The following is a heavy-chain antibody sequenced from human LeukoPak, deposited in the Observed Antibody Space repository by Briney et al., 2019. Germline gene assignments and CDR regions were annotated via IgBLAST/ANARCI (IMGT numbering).Heavy chain of an antibody. CDR1: GNSLTGYY. CDR3: ARDFGNGGSYPGPLVY. V-gene: IGHV1-2*02. CDR2: INPDSGDS. J-gene: IGHJ4*02. Sequence: GASVKVSCKASGNSLTGYYIHWVRQAPGQGLDWMGWINPDSGDSKYAQKFQGRVTMTRDTSINTVYMEMNNLRSDDTAVYYCARDFGNGGSYPGPLVYWGQGTLVTVSS. D-gene: IGHD1-26*01.